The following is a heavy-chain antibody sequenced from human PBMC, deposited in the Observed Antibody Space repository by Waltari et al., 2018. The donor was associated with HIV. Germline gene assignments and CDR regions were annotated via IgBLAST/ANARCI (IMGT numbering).Heavy chain of an antibody. Sequence: EVQLVESGGGLIQPGRSLRLSCAVSGVMPDTYGMHWVRQVPGKGLEWVSSMLWKSGNRGYADSVRGRFIISRDNAKNSLHLQMNCLRPEDTALYYCVKDAGDITAAGYYWGQGILVTVSS. CDR3: VKDAGDITAAGYY. V-gene: IGHV3-9*02. CDR2: MLWKSGNR. D-gene: IGHD3-16*01. J-gene: IGHJ4*02. CDR1: GVMPDTYG.